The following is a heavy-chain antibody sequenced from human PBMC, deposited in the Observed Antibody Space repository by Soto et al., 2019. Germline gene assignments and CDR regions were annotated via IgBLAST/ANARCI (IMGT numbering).Heavy chain of an antibody. V-gene: IGHV1-3*01. CDR2: IDSGNGNT. CDR1: GYTFTRNA. CDR3: ARSENDFSRFDY. Sequence: QVQLVQSGAEVKKPGASVKVSCKASGYTFTRNAIHWVRQAPGQRPEWIGKIDSGNGNTKYSEKFQGRVTITRDTSASAAYMERSTLRSEDTSIYYWARSENDFSRFDYWGQGTLVTVSS. D-gene: IGHD2-21*02. J-gene: IGHJ4*02.